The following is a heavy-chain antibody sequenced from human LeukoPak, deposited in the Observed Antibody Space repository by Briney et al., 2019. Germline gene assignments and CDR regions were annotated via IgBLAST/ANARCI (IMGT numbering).Heavy chain of an antibody. CDR3: TRNSGWYGLS. D-gene: IGHD6-19*01. CDR2: IDYGGGSG. V-gene: IGHV3-23*01. Sequence: GGSLRLSCTVSGFTLSSYGMSWIRQAPGKGLEWVSSIDYGGGSGHYADSVKGRFTISRDNSNNTLFLHLNSLRGEDTAVYYCTRNSGWYGLSWGQGTLATVSS. J-gene: IGHJ1*01. CDR1: GFTLSSYG.